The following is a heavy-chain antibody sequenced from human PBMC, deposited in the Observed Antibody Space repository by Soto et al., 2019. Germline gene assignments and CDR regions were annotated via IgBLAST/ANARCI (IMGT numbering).Heavy chain of an antibody. V-gene: IGHV1-46*01. CDR1: GYTLTHYY. CDR2: INPSTLVT. Sequence: QVQLVQSGAEVKKPGASVKVSCKASGYTLTHYYMHWVRQAPGQWPEWVGVINPSTLVTSYAQKFQGRVTMTRDTSTSTVYMEPNSLISEDTAVYYCARNGQTYDYYFFDNWGQGTLVTVSS. J-gene: IGHJ4*02. CDR3: ARNGQTYDYYFFDN. D-gene: IGHD5-12*01.